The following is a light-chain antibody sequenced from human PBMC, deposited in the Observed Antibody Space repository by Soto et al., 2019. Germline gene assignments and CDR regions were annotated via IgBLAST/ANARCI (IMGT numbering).Light chain of an antibody. CDR1: QSISSS. CDR3: QQYNSYPAT. V-gene: IGKV1-5*03. J-gene: IGKJ1*01. Sequence: DIQMTQSPSTLSASVGDRVTITCRASQSISSSLAWYQQKPGKAPKLLIYKASSLESGVPSRYSGSGSGTEFTLTISTLQPDDLATYYCQQYNSYPATFGQGTKVEIK. CDR2: KAS.